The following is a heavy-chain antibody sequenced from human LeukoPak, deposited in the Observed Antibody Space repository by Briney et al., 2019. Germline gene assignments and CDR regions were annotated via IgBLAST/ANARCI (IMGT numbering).Heavy chain of an antibody. J-gene: IGHJ4*02. CDR3: ARDSRISAAGRGLYYFDY. D-gene: IGHD6-13*01. CDR1: GGSLSSSSYY. Sequence: PSETLSLTCTVSGGSLSSSSYYWGWIRQPPGTGLEWIGSIYYSGSTYYNPSLKSRVTISVDTSKNQFSLKLSSVTAADTAVYYCARDSRISAAGRGLYYFDYWGQGTLVTVSS. CDR2: IYYSGST. V-gene: IGHV4-39*07.